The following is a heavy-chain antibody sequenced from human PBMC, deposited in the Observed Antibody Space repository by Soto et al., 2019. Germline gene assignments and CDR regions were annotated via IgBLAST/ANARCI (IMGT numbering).Heavy chain of an antibody. Sequence: SETLSLTCTVSGGSIRSYYLSWIRQSPGKGLEWIGYIYSSGTTNYGGSTNYNPSLKSRVTISVDTSKNQFSLNLTSVTAADTAVYYCARGNWFDPWGQGTLVTV. V-gene: IGHV4-59*01. CDR2: IYSSGTTNYGGST. CDR3: ARGNWFDP. J-gene: IGHJ5*02. CDR1: GGSIRSYY.